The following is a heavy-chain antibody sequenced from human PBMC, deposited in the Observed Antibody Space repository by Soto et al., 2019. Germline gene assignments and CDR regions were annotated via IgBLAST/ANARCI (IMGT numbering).Heavy chain of an antibody. D-gene: IGHD2-15*01. CDR1: GGSISSYY. V-gene: IGHV4-59*08. CDR3: ARLMGHTAGEPHGGERSDCSGGSCFLYNWFDP. J-gene: IGHJ5*02. Sequence: SETLSLTCTVSGGSISSYYWSWIRQPPGKGLEWIGYIYYSGSTNYNPSLKSRVTISVDTSKNQFSLKLSSVTAADTAVYYCARLMGHTAGEPHGGERSDCSGGSCFLYNWFDPWGQGTLVTVSS. CDR2: IYYSGST.